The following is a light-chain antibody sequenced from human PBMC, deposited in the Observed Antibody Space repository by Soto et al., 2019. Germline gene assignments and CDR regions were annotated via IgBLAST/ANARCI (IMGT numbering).Light chain of an antibody. J-gene: IGLJ2*01. Sequence: SVLTQPASVSGSPGQSITISCTGTSSDVGGYNYVSWYQQHPGKAPKLMIYDVSNRPSGVSNRFSGSKSGNTASLTISGLQAEAEADYYCSSYTSSSTLVVFGGGTKLTVL. CDR1: SSDVGGYNY. V-gene: IGLV2-14*01. CDR3: SSYTSSSTLVV. CDR2: DVS.